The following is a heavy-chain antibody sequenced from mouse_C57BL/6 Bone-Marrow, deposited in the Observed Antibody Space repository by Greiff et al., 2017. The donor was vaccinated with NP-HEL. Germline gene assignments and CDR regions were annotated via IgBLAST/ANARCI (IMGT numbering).Heavy chain of an antibody. CDR1: GFSLTSYG. CDR2: IWSGGST. CDR3: ARYGNDGGNYFDY. D-gene: IGHD2-10*02. Sequence: VKVVESGPGLVQPSQSLSITCTVSGFSLTSYGVHWVRQSPGKGLEWLGVIWSGGSTDYNAAFISRLSISKDNSKSQVFFKMNSLQADDTAIYYCARYGNDGGNYFDYWGQGTTLTVSS. J-gene: IGHJ2*01. V-gene: IGHV2-2*01.